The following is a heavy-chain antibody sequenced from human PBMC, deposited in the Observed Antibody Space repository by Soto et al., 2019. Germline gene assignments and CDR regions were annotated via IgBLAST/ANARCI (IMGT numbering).Heavy chain of an antibody. V-gene: IGHV2-5*02. D-gene: IGHD3-9*01. CDR2: IYWDDDK. J-gene: IGHJ4*02. CDR3: AHSAGYDILSGYFREVDY. CDR1: GFSLSTSGVG. Sequence: QITLKESGPTLVKPTQTLTLTCTFSGFSLSTSGVGVGWIRQPPGKALEWLALIYWDDDKRYSPSLKTRLTITKDTSKNQVVLTMTNMDAVDTATYYCAHSAGYDILSGYFREVDYWGQGTLVTVSS.